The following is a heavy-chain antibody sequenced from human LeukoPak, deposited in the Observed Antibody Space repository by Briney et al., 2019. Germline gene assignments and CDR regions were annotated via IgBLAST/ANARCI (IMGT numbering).Heavy chain of an antibody. V-gene: IGHV1-69*06. Sequence: GSSVQDSCKASGGTFISYAISWVRQAPGQGLEWMGGIIPIFGTANYAQKFQGRVTITADKSTSTAYMELSNLRSEDTAVYYCAREVTVAGTHFNWFDPWGQGTLVTVSS. CDR3: AREVTVAGTHFNWFDP. CDR2: IIPIFGTA. CDR1: GGTFISYA. J-gene: IGHJ5*02. D-gene: IGHD6-19*01.